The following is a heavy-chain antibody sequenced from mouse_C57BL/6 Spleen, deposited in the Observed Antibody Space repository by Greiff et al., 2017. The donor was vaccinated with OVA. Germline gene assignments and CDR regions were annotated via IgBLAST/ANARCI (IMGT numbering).Heavy chain of an antibody. CDR3: ARRVTTVVDYFDY. D-gene: IGHD1-1*01. Sequence: VQLQQSGAELARPGASVKLSCKASGYTFTSYGISWVKQRTGQGLEWIGEIYPRSGNTSYNEKFKGKATLTADKSSSTAYMELRSLTSEDSAVYFCARRVTTVVDYFDYWGQGTTLTVSS. CDR1: GYTFTSYG. J-gene: IGHJ2*01. V-gene: IGHV1-81*01. CDR2: IYPRSGNT.